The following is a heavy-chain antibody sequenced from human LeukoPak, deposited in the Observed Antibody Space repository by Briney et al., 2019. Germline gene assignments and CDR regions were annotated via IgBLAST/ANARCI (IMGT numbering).Heavy chain of an antibody. CDR2: ISAYNGNT. V-gene: IGHV1-18*01. Sequence: GAAVTVSFMSSVYTFTKYGMGWVRQAPGQRLERMGWISAYNGNTNYAQKLQGRVTMTTDTSTSTAYMELRSLRSDDTAVYYCARDQSGWVDYWGQGTLVTVSS. J-gene: IGHJ4*02. CDR3: ARDQSGWVDY. D-gene: IGHD6-19*01. CDR1: VYTFTKYG.